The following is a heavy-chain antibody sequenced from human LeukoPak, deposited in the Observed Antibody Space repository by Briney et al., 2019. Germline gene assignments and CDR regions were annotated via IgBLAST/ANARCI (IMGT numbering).Heavy chain of an antibody. CDR1: RFTFNNVW. J-gene: IGHJ4*02. Sequence: GVSLTLYGAASRFTFNNVWMIWVRQAPGQGLEWVVRIKRKADGGTTDYDAPVKGRFTISRDDAKNTLYLQMNSLQNEDTAVYYCTMENYEMYYWGQGNLVTVSS. CDR2: IKRKADGGTT. D-gene: IGHD3-3*01. V-gene: IGHV3-15*01. CDR3: TMENYEMYY.